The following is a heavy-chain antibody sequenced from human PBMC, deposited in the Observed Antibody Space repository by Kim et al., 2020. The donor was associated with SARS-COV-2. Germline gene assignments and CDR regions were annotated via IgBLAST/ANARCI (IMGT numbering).Heavy chain of an antibody. V-gene: IGHV3-33*01. Sequence: YYAGSVKGRVTTSRDTSKNTLFLQMDSLRPEDTAVYYCVRDGGSGLDYWGQGTLVTVSS. CDR3: VRDGGSGLDY. J-gene: IGHJ4*02. D-gene: IGHD6-19*01.